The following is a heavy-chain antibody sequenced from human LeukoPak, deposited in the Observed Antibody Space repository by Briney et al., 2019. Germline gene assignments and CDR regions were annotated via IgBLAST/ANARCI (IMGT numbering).Heavy chain of an antibody. Sequence: GGSLRLSCVASEFIFSYYLMSWVRQAPGKGLEWVDNIKQGGREGKYVGSVNGRFAISRDDAKSTRDLQMDSLNGDDTAVYYCARDNGGWFDSWGRGTLVTVSS. CDR1: EFIFSYYL. CDR3: ARDNGGWFDS. J-gene: IGHJ5*01. V-gene: IGHV3-7*03. CDR2: IKQGGREG. D-gene: IGHD3-10*01.